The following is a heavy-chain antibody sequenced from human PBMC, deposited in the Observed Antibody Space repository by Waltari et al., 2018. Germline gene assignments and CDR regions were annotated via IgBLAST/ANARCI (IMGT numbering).Heavy chain of an antibody. Sequence: EVQVVESGGGLVQPGGSLRLSCAASGFTVSRHWIPWVRQAPGKGLEWVSRINENGRTINYAGSVRGRFTISRDNTKNMLYLQMSSLRAEDTAIYYCARDFGGRNDYWGQGTLVTVSS. V-gene: IGHV3-74*01. D-gene: IGHD2-15*01. J-gene: IGHJ4*02. CDR3: ARDFGGRNDY. CDR1: GFTVSRHW. CDR2: INENGRTI.